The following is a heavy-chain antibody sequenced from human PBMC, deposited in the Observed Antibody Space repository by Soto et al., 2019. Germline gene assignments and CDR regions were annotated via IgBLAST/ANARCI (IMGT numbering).Heavy chain of an antibody. CDR3: ARGAGIAAGSGWFDP. V-gene: IGHV1-69*02. D-gene: IGHD6-13*01. Sequence: QVQLVQSGAEVKKPGSSVKVSCKASGGTFSSYTISWVRQAPGQGLEWMGRIIPILGIANYAQKFQGRVTITADNSTSTAYMELSSLRSEDTAVYYCARGAGIAAGSGWFDPWGQGTLVTVSS. J-gene: IGHJ5*02. CDR2: IIPILGIA. CDR1: GGTFSSYT.